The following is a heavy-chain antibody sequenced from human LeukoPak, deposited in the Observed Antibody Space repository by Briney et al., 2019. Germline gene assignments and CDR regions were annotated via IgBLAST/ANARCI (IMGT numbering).Heavy chain of an antibody. CDR3: ARDVRDRAYYYYYYYMDV. D-gene: IGHD1-14*01. CDR1: GFTFSSYA. CDR2: ISSNGGST. Sequence: GGSLRLSCAASGFTFSSYAMHWVRQAPGKGLEYVSAISSNGGSTYYANSMKGRFTISRDNSKNTLYLQMGSLRAEDMAVYYCARDVRDRAYYYYYYYMDVWGKGTTVTVSS. J-gene: IGHJ6*03. V-gene: IGHV3-64*01.